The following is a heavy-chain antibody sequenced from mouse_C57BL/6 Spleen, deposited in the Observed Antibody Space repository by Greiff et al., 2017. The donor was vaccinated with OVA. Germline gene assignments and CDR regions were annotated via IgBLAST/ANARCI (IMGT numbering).Heavy chain of an antibody. J-gene: IGHJ2*01. CDR1: GYTFTDYY. V-gene: IGHV1-26*01. D-gene: IGHD2-4*01. CDR2: INPNNGGT. CDR3: AKVYYDYDQGYYFDY. Sequence: EVQLQQSGPELVKPGASVKISCKASGYTFTDYYMNWVKQSHGKSLEWIGDINPNNGGTSYNQKFKGKATLTVDKSSSTAYMELRSLTSEDSAVYYCAKVYYDYDQGYYFDYWGQGTTLTVSS.